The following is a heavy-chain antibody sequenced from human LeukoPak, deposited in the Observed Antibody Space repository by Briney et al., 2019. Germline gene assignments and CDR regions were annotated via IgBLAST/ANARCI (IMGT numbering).Heavy chain of an antibody. J-gene: IGHJ6*03. CDR1: GLTFSNYG. V-gene: IGHV3-33*06. Sequence: GASLRLSYAPSGLTFSNYGMHWVRQPPGKGPEWVAVIWYDVDRKFYAHCVKGRFTISRDNSKKTLYLEMNSLGVDDTAMYYCAKTNSAANYYYYDMDVWGKGNTVTVSS. CDR2: IWYDVDRK. D-gene: IGHD2-15*01. CDR3: AKTNSAANYYYYDMDV.